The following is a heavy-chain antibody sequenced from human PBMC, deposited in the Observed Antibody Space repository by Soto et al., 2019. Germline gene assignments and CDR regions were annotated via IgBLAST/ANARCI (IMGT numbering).Heavy chain of an antibody. CDR3: AKATATGGGAFDI. CDR1: GFICSSYD. D-gene: IGHD2-8*02. CDR2: ILVDGRT. J-gene: IGHJ3*02. V-gene: IGHV3-23*01. Sequence: GGSLRLSCAASGFICSSYDMSWVRQAPGKGLEWVSTILVDGRTFYVDSVKGRFTISRDSSQNTVYLQMNSLTAGDTALYYCAKATATGGGAFDICGQGTMVTVSS.